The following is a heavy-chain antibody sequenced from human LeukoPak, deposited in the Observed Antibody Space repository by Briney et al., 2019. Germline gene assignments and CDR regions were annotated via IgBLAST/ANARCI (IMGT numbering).Heavy chain of an antibody. CDR1: GGSISSSSYY. D-gene: IGHD6-19*01. Sequence: KPSETLSLTCTVSGGSISSSSYYWGWIRQPPGKGLEWIGNIYYSGSTYYNPSLKRRFTIPVHTPKNPFSLKLSSVTAADTAVYYCARLPGIAVAGPYFDYWGQGTLVTVSS. CDR3: ARLPGIAVAGPYFDY. V-gene: IGHV4-39*01. J-gene: IGHJ4*02. CDR2: IYYSGST.